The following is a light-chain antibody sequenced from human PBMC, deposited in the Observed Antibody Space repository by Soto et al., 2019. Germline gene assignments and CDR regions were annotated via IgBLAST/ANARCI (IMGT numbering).Light chain of an antibody. J-gene: IGKJ1*01. Sequence: ETVMTHSPATLSVSPGESATLSCRASQRISRNLAWYQQEPGQAPRLLIYGVSSRATGVPDRFSGSGSGTDFTLTISRLEPEDFAVYYCQQYTDWPLTFGQGTKVDIK. CDR1: QRISRN. CDR3: QQYTDWPLT. V-gene: IGKV3D-15*01. CDR2: GVS.